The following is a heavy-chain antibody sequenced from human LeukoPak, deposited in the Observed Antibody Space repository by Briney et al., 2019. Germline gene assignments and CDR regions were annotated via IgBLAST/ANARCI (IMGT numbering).Heavy chain of an antibody. CDR3: ARESWGGEAVAGTYFDY. Sequence: GGSLRLSCAASVFTFDDYGMIWVRQAPEKGLEWVSGINWNGGSTGYADSVKGRFTISRDNAKNSLYLQMNSLRAEDTALYYCARESWGGEAVAGTYFDYWGQGTLVTVSS. D-gene: IGHD6-19*01. V-gene: IGHV3-20*04. J-gene: IGHJ4*02. CDR1: VFTFDDYG. CDR2: INWNGGST.